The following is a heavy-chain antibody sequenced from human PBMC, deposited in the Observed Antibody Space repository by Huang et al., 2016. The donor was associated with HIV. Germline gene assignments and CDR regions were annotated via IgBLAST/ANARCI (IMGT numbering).Heavy chain of an antibody. CDR1: GYTFSNYD. D-gene: IGHD2-15*01. V-gene: IGHV1-8*01. CDR3: ATLPPVNYGRSGGRVRDY. CDR2: MNPNSGNT. Sequence: QVQLVQSGAEVKKPGASVKVSCKASGYTFSNYDINWVRQAPGQGLEWMGWMNPNSGNTGYARKCQGRVTMTRSTSISTAYVELSRLRFEDTAVYYCATLPPVNYGRSGGRVRDYWGQGSLVTVSS. J-gene: IGHJ4*02.